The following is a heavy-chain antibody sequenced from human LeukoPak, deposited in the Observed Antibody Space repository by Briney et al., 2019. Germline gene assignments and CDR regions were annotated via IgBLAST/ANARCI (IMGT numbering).Heavy chain of an antibody. Sequence: GGTLRLSCAASGFTFSSYWMNWVRQAPGKGLEWVANIKQDGSEKYYVDSVKGRFTISRDNAKNSLYLQMNSLRAEDTAVYYCARDGVTMVRGVKVLDYYYYYMDVWGKGTTVTISS. CDR2: IKQDGSEK. CDR3: ARDGVTMVRGVKVLDYYYYYMDV. D-gene: IGHD3-10*01. CDR1: GFTFSSYW. J-gene: IGHJ6*03. V-gene: IGHV3-7*01.